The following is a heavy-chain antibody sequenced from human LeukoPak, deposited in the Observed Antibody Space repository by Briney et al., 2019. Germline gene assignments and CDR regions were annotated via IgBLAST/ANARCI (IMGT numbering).Heavy chain of an antibody. CDR1: GFTFSSYW. Sequence: GSLRLSFSASGFTFSSYWVQWVRQAPGKGLVWVSRINSDGSSTSYADSVKGRFTISRDNAKNTLYLQMNSLRAEDTAVYYCARVLNYGDYYFDYWGQGTLVTVSS. J-gene: IGHJ4*02. CDR3: ARVLNYGDYYFDY. CDR2: INSDGSST. V-gene: IGHV3-74*01. D-gene: IGHD4-17*01.